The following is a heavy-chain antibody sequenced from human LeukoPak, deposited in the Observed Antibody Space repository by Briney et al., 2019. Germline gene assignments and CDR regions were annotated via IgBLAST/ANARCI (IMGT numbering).Heavy chain of an antibody. CDR3: AREAGIPRDGSGSPGAFDI. CDR2: IYYSGTT. Sequence: SETLSLTCTVSGGSTSSSNYYWGWIRQPPGKGLEWIGSIYYSGTTYYNPSLKSRITISVDTSKNQFSLKLSSVTAADTAVYYCAREAGIPRDGSGSPGAFDIWGQGTMVTVSS. V-gene: IGHV4-39*07. J-gene: IGHJ3*02. D-gene: IGHD3-10*01. CDR1: GGSTSSSNYY.